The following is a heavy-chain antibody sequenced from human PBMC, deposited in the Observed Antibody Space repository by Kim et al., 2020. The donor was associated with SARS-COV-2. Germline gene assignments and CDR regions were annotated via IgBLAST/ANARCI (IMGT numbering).Heavy chain of an antibody. V-gene: IGHV1-46*01. CDR3: ARYKVVAATTPFDY. D-gene: IGHD2-15*01. Sequence: AQKFQDRVTMTRDTSTSTVYMELSSLRSEDTAVYYCARYKVVAATTPFDYWGQGTLVTVSS. J-gene: IGHJ4*02.